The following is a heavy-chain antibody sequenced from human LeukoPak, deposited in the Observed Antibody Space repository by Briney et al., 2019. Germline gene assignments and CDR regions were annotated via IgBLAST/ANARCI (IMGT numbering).Heavy chain of an antibody. Sequence: PGGSLRLSCAASGFTFSSYGMHWVRQAPGKGLEWVAVISYDGSNKYYADSVKGRFTISRDNSKNTLYLQMNSLRAEDTAVYYCAKEVFSSSWPAVFLFDYWGQGTLVTVSS. CDR2: ISYDGSNK. D-gene: IGHD6-13*01. V-gene: IGHV3-30*18. J-gene: IGHJ4*02. CDR1: GFTFSSYG. CDR3: AKEVFSSSWPAVFLFDY.